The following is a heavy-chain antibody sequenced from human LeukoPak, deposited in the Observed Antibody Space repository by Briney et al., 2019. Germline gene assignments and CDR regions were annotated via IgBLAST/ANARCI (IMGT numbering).Heavy chain of an antibody. D-gene: IGHD1-26*01. CDR1: GGSISSYY. Sequence: KPSETLSLTCTVSGGSISSYYWNCIRQPPGKGREWIGYIYYSGTTSYNPSLKSRVSISVDTSKNQISLKLSSVTAADAAVYYCARDQGEGLDIWGQGTMVTVSS. V-gene: IGHV4-59*13. J-gene: IGHJ3*02. CDR3: ARDQGEGLDI. CDR2: IYYSGTT.